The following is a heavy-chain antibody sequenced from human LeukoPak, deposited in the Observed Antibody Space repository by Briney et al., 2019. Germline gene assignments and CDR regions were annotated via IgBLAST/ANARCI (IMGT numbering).Heavy chain of an antibody. V-gene: IGHV5-51*01. Sequence: GESLKISCKGSGYTFTSFRIGWVRQMPGEGLEWMGIIYPGDSDTMYSPSFQGQVTISADKSISTVYLQWSSLKASDTAMYYCARRRDLYSGSYYPFDYWGQGTLVTVSS. CDR1: GYTFTSFR. CDR2: IYPGDSDT. J-gene: IGHJ4*02. D-gene: IGHD1-26*01. CDR3: ARRRDLYSGSYYPFDY.